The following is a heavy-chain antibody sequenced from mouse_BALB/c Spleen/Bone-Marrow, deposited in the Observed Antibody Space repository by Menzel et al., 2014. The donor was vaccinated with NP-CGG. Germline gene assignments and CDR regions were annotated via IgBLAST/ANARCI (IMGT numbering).Heavy chain of an antibody. CDR1: GYTSTSYT. CDR2: INPSSGYT. Sequence: QVQLKESGAELARPGASVKMSCKASGYTSTSYTMHWVKQRPGQGLEWIGYINPSSGYTNYNQKFKDKATLTADKSSSTAYMQLSSLTSEDSAVYYCARFITTATEYFDYWGQGTTLTVSS. D-gene: IGHD1-2*01. J-gene: IGHJ2*01. CDR3: ARFITTATEYFDY. V-gene: IGHV1-4*01.